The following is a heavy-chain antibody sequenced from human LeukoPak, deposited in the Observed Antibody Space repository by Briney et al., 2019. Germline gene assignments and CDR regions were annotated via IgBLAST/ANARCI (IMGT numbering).Heavy chain of an antibody. CDR3: ARSGSYLPFEC. D-gene: IGHD1-26*01. J-gene: IGHJ4*02. CDR2: IYYSGST. CDR1: GGSISSGGYY. Sequence: PSETLSLTCTVSGGSISSGGYYWSWNRQHPGKGLEWIGYIYYSGSTYYNPSLKSRVTISVDTSKNQFSLKLSSVTAADTAVYYCARSGSYLPFECWGQGTLVTVSS. V-gene: IGHV4-31*03.